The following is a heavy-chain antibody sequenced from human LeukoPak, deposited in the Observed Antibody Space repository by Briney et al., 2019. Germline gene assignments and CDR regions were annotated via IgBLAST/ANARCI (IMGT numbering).Heavy chain of an antibody. CDR2: IYYSGST. CDR1: GGSISSYY. Sequence: PSETLSLTCTVSGGSISSYYWSWIRQPPGKGLEWIGYIYYSGSTNYNPSLKSRVTISVDTSKNQFSLKLSSVTAADTAVYYCARLGQRWLQPGPYYYGMDVWGQGTTVTVSS. D-gene: IGHD5-24*01. V-gene: IGHV4-59*08. J-gene: IGHJ6*02. CDR3: ARLGQRWLQPGPYYYGMDV.